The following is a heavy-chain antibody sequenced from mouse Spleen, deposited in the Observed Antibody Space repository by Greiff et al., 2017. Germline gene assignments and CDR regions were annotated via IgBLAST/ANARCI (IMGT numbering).Heavy chain of an antibody. CDR2: IDPENGNT. J-gene: IGHJ2*01. V-gene: IGHV14-1*02. D-gene: IGHD3-1*01. CDR3: ARRGLVFDY. Sequence: VQLQQSGAELVRPGALVKLSCKASGFNITDYYMHWVKQRPEQGLEWIGWIDPENGNTIYDPKFQGKASITADTSSNTAYLQLSSLTSEDTAVYYCARRGLVFDYGGQGTTLTVSS. CDR1: GFNITDYY.